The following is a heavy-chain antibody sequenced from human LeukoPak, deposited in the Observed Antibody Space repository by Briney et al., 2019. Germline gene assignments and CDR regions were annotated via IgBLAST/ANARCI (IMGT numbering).Heavy chain of an antibody. Sequence: SETLSLTCAFYGGSFSGYSLTWIRQPPGKGLEWIGEINHSGINHFNPSLKSRVTISADTSKKQVFLNLSSVTAADTAVYYCAKKKVDVMGNQYYYYYGLDVWGQGTTVTVPS. V-gene: IGHV4-34*01. CDR3: AKKKVDVMGNQYYYYYGLDV. D-gene: IGHD3-16*01. CDR1: GGSFSGYS. CDR2: INHSGIN. J-gene: IGHJ6*02.